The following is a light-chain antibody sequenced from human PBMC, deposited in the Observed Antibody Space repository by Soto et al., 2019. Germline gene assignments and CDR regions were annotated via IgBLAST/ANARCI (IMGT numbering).Light chain of an antibody. CDR3: QQYGRSGT. Sequence: EIVLTQAPGTLSLSPGERATLSCRASQSVSSSYLAWYQQKPGQAPRLLIYGASSRATGIPDRFSGSGSGTDFTLTISRLEPEDFAVYYCQQYGRSGTFGQGTEVDIK. V-gene: IGKV3-20*01. CDR1: QSVSSSY. J-gene: IGKJ1*01. CDR2: GAS.